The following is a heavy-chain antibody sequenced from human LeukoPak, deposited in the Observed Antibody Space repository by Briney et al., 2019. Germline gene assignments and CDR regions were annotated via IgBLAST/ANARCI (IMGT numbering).Heavy chain of an antibody. CDR2: IIPIFGTA. Sequence: SVKVSCTASGCTFSCYAISWVRQAPGQGLEWMGGIIPIFGTANYAQKFQGRVTITADESTSTAYMELSSLRSEDTAVYYCARGEVVPAASHAFDIWGQGTMVTVSS. D-gene: IGHD2-2*01. CDR1: GCTFSCYA. J-gene: IGHJ3*02. V-gene: IGHV1-69*01. CDR3: ARGEVVPAASHAFDI.